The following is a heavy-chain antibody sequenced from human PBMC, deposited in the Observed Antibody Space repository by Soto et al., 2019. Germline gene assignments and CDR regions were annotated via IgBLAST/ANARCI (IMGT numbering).Heavy chain of an antibody. D-gene: IGHD3-22*01. CDR1: GFTFSSSN. CDR3: ARYYYESSGYYGYYHYGMDV. CDR2: ISYGNPSI. J-gene: IGHJ6*02. Sequence: GGSLRLSCAASGFTFSSSNMNWVRQAPGKGLEWVSYISYGNPSIYYADSVKGRFTISRDNAKKSLFLQMNSLRVEDTAVYYCARYYYESSGYYGYYHYGMDVWGQGTPVTVYS. V-gene: IGHV3-48*04.